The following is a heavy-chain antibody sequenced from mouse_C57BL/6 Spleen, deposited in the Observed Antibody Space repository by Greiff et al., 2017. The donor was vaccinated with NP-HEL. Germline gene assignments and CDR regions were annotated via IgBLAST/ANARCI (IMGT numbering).Heavy chain of an antibody. D-gene: IGHD2-5*01. CDR2: IRSKSNNYAT. V-gene: IGHV10-1*01. CDR3: VSLAYYSNHWYFDV. CDR1: GFSFNTYA. Sequence: EVMLVESGGGLVQPKGSLKLSCAASGFSFNTYAMNWVRQAPGKGLEWVARIRSKSNNYATYYADSVKDRFTISRDDSESMLYLQMNNLKTEDTAMYYCVSLAYYSNHWYFDVWGTGTTVTVSS. J-gene: IGHJ1*03.